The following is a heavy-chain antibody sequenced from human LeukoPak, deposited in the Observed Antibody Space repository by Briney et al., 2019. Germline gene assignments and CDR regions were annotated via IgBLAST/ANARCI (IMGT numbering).Heavy chain of an antibody. CDR2: ISSSGSTI. CDR1: GFTFSSYE. Sequence: GGSLRLSRAASGFTFSSYEMNWVRQAPGKGLEWVSFISSSGSTIYYADSVKGRFTISRDNAKNSLYLQMNSLRAEDTAVYYCAELGITMIGGVWGKGTTVTISS. J-gene: IGHJ6*04. D-gene: IGHD3-10*02. V-gene: IGHV3-48*03. CDR3: AELGITMIGGV.